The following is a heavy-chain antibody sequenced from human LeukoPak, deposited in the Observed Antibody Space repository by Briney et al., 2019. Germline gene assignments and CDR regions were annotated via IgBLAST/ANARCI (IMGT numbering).Heavy chain of an antibody. V-gene: IGHV1-2*02. D-gene: IGHD2-2*01. Sequence: ASVKVSCKASGYTFTGYYMHWVRQAPGQGLEWMGWINPNSGGTNYAQKFQGRVTMTRDTSISTAYMELSRLRSDDTAVYYCARDGVVPAATQTYSYGCDYWGQGTLVTVSS. CDR2: INPNSGGT. J-gene: IGHJ4*02. CDR3: ARDGVVPAATQTYSYGCDY. CDR1: GYTFTGYY.